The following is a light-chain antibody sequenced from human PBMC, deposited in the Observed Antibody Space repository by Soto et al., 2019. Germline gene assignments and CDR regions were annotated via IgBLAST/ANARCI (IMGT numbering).Light chain of an antibody. J-gene: IGKJ3*01. V-gene: IGKV3-15*01. Sequence: EIVMTQSPATLSVSPGERATLSCRASQSIRNNFVWYQQKPGQAPRLLIYGASTRATGILTRFSGSGSGSEFPLASNSLHAECVAFYYCQQYGDWLTFGPGTRVDVK. CDR3: QQYGDWLT. CDR2: GAS. CDR1: QSIRNN.